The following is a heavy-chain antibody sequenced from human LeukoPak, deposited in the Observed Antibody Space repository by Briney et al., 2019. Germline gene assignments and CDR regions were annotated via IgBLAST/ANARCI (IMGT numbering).Heavy chain of an antibody. D-gene: IGHD6-13*01. CDR1: GFTFSSYA. Sequence: PGGSLRLPCAASGFTFSSYAMHWVRQAPGKGLEWVAVISYDGSNKYYADSVKGRFTISRDNSKNTLYLQMNSLRAEDTAVYYCARRSSSWSDYWGQGTLVTVSS. V-gene: IGHV3-30*04. J-gene: IGHJ4*02. CDR2: ISYDGSNK. CDR3: ARRSSSWSDY.